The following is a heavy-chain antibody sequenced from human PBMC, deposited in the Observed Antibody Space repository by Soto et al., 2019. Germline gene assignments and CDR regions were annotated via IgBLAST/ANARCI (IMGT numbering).Heavy chain of an antibody. CDR3: ARGGHCTNGVCSALDY. CDR2: IYYGGSA. Sequence: QVQLQESGPGLVKPSGTLSLTCTVSGGSISTYYWSWIRQPPGKGLEWIGYIYYGGSANYNPSLKSRVTISVDTSKNQCSLKLSSVTAADTAVYYCARGGHCTNGVCSALDYWGQGTLVTVSS. V-gene: IGHV4-59*08. J-gene: IGHJ4*02. CDR1: GGSISTYY. D-gene: IGHD2-8*01.